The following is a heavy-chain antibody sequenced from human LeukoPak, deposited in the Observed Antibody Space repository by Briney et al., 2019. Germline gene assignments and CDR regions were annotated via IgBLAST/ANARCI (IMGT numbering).Heavy chain of an antibody. CDR3: AKDLHPTNGGYYYYYYMDV. CDR2: ISGSGGST. J-gene: IGHJ6*03. V-gene: IGHV3-23*01. CDR1: GLTFSSND. Sequence: HPGGSLRLSCAVSGLTFSSNDMHWIRQAPGKGLEWVSAISGSGGSTYYADSVKGRFTISRDNSKNTLYLQMNSLRAEDTAVYYCAKDLHPTNGGYYYYYYMDVWGKGTTVTVSS. D-gene: IGHD7-27*01.